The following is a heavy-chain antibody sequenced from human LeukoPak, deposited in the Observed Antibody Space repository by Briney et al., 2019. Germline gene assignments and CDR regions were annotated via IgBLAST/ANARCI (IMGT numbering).Heavy chain of an antibody. V-gene: IGHV3-30*02. Sequence: GGSLRLSCAASGFTFSSYAMHWVRQAPGKGLEWVAIIWSDGNNKYYADSVEGRFTISRDNSKNTLYLQMNSLRAEDTAVYYCARDLGGSGWYYFDYWGQGTLVTVSS. J-gene: IGHJ4*02. D-gene: IGHD6-19*01. CDR2: IWSDGNNK. CDR3: ARDLGGSGWYYFDY. CDR1: GFTFSSYA.